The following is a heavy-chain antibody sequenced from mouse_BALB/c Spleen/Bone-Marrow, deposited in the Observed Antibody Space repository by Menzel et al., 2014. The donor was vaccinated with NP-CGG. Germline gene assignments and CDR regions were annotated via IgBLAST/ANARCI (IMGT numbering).Heavy chain of an antibody. D-gene: IGHD2-13*01. V-gene: IGHV1S81*02. CDR3: TREGDSPFAY. CDR2: INPSNGGT. J-gene: IGHJ3*01. Sequence: VQLQESGAELVKPGASVKLSCKASGYTFTAYFRTWGKQRPGQGLRWIGEINPSNGGTNFNEKFKSKATLTVDKSSSTAYMQLSSLTSEDSAVYYCTREGDSPFAYWGQGTLVTVSA. CDR1: GYTFTAYF.